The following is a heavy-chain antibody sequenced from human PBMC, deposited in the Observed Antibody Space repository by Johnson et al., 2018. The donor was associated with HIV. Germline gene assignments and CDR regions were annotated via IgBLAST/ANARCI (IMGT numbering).Heavy chain of an antibody. D-gene: IGHD6-13*01. V-gene: IGHV3-30-3*01. J-gene: IGHJ3*02. CDR1: GFTFSSYA. Sequence: QVQLVESGGGVVQPGRSLRLSCAASGFTFSSYAMHWVRQAPGKGLEWVAVISYDGSNKYYADSVKGRFTISRDNSKNTLYLQMNSLKVEDTAGYCCARDKGSWFDDAFDIWGQGTMVTVSS. CDR3: ARDKGSWFDDAFDI. CDR2: ISYDGSNK.